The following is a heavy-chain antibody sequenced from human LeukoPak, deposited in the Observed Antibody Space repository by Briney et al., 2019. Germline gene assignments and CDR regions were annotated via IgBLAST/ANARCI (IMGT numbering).Heavy chain of an antibody. J-gene: IGHJ4*02. D-gene: IGHD2-2*01. Sequence: PGRSLRLSCAASGFTFSSYAMHWVRQAPGKGLEWVAVISYDGSNKYYADSVKGRFTISRDNSKNTLYLQMNSLRAEDTAVYYCARVKDCSSISCYNFDYWGQGTLVTVSS. CDR2: ISYDGSNK. V-gene: IGHV3-30*04. CDR3: ARVKDCSSISCYNFDY. CDR1: GFTFSSYA.